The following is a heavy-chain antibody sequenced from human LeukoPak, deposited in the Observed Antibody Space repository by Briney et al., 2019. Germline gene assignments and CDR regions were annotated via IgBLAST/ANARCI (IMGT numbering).Heavy chain of an antibody. Sequence: SETLSLTCTVSGGSMSSYYWSWIRQPPGKGLEWIGYIYYSGTTNYNPSPKSRVTISVDTSKNQFYLKLSSVTAADTAIYYCARRDTSSWYLDYWGQGTLLTVSS. CDR2: IYYSGTT. CDR1: GGSMSSYY. V-gene: IGHV4-59*08. J-gene: IGHJ4*02. D-gene: IGHD6-13*01. CDR3: ARRDTSSWYLDY.